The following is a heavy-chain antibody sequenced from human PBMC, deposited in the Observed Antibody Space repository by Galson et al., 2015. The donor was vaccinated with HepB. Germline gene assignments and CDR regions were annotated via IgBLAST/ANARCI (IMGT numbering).Heavy chain of an antibody. CDR3: ARGEDCWSGYSYYYYYYYMDV. Sequence: SLRLSCAASGFTFSSYSMNWVRQAPGKGLEWVSSISSSSSYIYYADSVKGRFTISRDNAKNSLYLQMNSLRAEDTAVYYCARGEDCWSGYSYYYYYYYMDVWGKGTTVTVSS. CDR2: ISSSSSYI. J-gene: IGHJ6*03. CDR1: GFTFSSYS. D-gene: IGHD3-3*01. V-gene: IGHV3-21*01.